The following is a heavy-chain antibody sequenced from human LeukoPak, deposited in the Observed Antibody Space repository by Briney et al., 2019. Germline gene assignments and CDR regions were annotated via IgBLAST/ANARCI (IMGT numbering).Heavy chain of an antibody. D-gene: IGHD2-21*01. V-gene: IGHV3-7*01. CDR2: IKPDGSAK. CDR3: ARDKIVGPTALDY. J-gene: IGHJ4*02. CDR1: GFTFSNYW. Sequence: PGGSLRLSCAASGFTFSNYWMSWVRQAPGKGLEWVANIKPDGSAKYYVDSVKGRFTISRDNSRNSLYLQINSLRAEDTSVYYCARDKIVGPTALDYWGRGTLVTVSS.